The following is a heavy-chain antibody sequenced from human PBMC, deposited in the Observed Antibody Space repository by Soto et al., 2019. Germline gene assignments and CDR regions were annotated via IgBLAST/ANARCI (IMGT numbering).Heavy chain of an antibody. CDR1: GGSIRSGDYY. CDR3: ARESAVTNNWFDP. V-gene: IGHV4-30-4*01. Sequence: QVQLQESGPGLVKPSQTLSLTCTVSGGSIRSGDYYWSWIRQPPGKGLEWIGYIYYSGSTYYNPSLKSRVTISVDTSKNQFSLKLSSVTAADTAVYYCARESAVTNNWFDPWGQGTLVTVSS. D-gene: IGHD4-17*01. J-gene: IGHJ5*02. CDR2: IYYSGST.